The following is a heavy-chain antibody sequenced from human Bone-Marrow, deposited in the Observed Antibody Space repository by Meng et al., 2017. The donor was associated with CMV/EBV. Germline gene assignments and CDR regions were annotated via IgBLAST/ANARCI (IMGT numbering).Heavy chain of an antibody. V-gene: IGHV3-74*01. D-gene: IGHD1-26*01. CDR1: GFSFSKYW. J-gene: IGHJ4*02. CDR3: TRDIGGGGAY. Sequence: GESRKISCAASGFSFSKYWMHWVRQVPGKGLVWVSRTNEDGTITNYAESVKGRFTISRDNAKNTMYLQMNSLKVEDTAIYYCTRDIGGGGAYWGQGTLVTVSS. CDR2: TNEDGTIT.